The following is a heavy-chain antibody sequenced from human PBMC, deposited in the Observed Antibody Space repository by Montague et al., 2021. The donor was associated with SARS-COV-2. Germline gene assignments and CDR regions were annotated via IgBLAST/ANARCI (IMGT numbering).Heavy chain of an antibody. D-gene: IGHD1-1*01. CDR3: ARVRLTGTTAPYFDY. CDR2: IYYSGIT. CDR1: GDSIRSYY. Sequence: SETLSLTCTVSGDSIRSYYWSRIRQPPGKGLEWIGNIYYSGITNYNPSLKSRVTTSIDTSKNQFSLRLSSVTAADTAVYYCARVRLTGTTAPYFDYWGQGTLVTVSS. V-gene: IGHV4-59*01. J-gene: IGHJ4*02.